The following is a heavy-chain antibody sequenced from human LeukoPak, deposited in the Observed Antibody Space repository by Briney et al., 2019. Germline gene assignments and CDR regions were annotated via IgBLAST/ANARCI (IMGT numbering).Heavy chain of an antibody. J-gene: IGHJ4*02. CDR1: GFTVSSNC. V-gene: IGHV3-53*01. D-gene: IGHD3-22*01. CDR2: IYSGGST. CDR3: ANDIAYDRSGYYPPHFDY. Sequence: GGSLRLSCAASGFTVSSNCMSWVRQAPGKGLEWVSVIYSGGSTYYADSVKGRFTISRDNSKNTLYLQMNSLRAEDTAVYYCANDIAYDRSGYYPPHFDYWGQGTLVTVSS.